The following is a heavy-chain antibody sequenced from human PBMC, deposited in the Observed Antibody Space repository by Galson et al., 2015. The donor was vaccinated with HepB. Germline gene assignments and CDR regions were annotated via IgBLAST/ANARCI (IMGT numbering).Heavy chain of an antibody. J-gene: IGHJ4*02. CDR3: AKVSGVSHEYYFDY. D-gene: IGHD3-10*01. CDR1: GFTFSSYA. CDR2: ISGSGGST. Sequence: LRLSCAASGFTFSSYAMSWVRQAPGKGLEWVSAISGSGGSTYYADSVKGRFTISRDNSKNTLYLQMNSLRAEDTAVYYCAKVSGVSHEYYFDYWGQGTLVTVSS. V-gene: IGHV3-23*01.